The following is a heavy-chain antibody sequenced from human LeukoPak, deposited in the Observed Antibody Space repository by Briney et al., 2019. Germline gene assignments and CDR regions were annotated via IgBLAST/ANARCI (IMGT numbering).Heavy chain of an antibody. D-gene: IGHD3-10*01. CDR2: INHSGST. CDR1: GGSFSGYY. CDR3: ARGSMVRGVIIRTNKSYYFDY. Sequence: SETLSLTCAVYGGSFSGYYWSWIRQPPGKGLEWIGEINHSGSTNYNPSLKSRVTISVDTSKNQFSLKLSSVTAADTAVYYCARGSMVRGVIIRTNKSYYFDYWGQGTLVTVSS. V-gene: IGHV4-34*01. J-gene: IGHJ4*02.